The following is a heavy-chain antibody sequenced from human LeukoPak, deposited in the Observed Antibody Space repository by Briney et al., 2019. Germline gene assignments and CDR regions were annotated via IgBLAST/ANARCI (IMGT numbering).Heavy chain of an antibody. CDR3: ARDYYDSSGYYYADY. CDR2: ISGSGGST. D-gene: IGHD3-22*01. V-gene: IGHV3-23*01. J-gene: IGHJ4*02. Sequence: GGSLRLSCAASGFTFSSYAMSWVRQAPGKGLEWVSAISGSGGSTYYADSVKGRFTISRDNSKNTVSLQMNSLRAEDTAVYYCARDYYDSSGYYYADYWGQGTLVTVSS. CDR1: GFTFSSYA.